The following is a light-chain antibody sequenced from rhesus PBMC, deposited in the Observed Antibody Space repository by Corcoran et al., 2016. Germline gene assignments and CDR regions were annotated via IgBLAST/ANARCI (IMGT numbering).Light chain of an antibody. J-gene: IGKJ1*01. V-gene: IGKV1-16*01. CDR1: QTITTW. CDR2: KAS. CDR3: RHYHIAPWT. Sequence: DIQMTQSPPSLSASVGDKVTITCQASQTITTWLAWYQQKRGKAPKAIIYKASNWESGVPSRFSGSGSWTDFTLTLRSLPPGDFSTYYCRHYHIAPWTFGPGTKVAI.